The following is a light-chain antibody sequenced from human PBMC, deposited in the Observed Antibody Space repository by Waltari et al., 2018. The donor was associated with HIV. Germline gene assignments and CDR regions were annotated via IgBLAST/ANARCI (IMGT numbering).Light chain of an antibody. Sequence: QSALTQPPSASGSPGQSVTISCTGTSSDVGAYNSVSWFQQHPGKAPKLMIYDVTKRPSGVPDRFSGSKSGNPASLTVSGLQAEDEADYYCASHAGSKDVFGGGTRLTVL. J-gene: IGLJ2*01. CDR3: ASHAGSKDV. CDR2: DVT. CDR1: SSDVGAYNS. V-gene: IGLV2-8*01.